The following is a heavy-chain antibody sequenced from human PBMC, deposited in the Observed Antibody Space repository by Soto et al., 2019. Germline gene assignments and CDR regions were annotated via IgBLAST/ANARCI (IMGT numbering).Heavy chain of an antibody. Sequence: QVQLVQSGAEVKKPGASVKASCKASGYTFDSYDIQWVRQAPVQGLEWMGIINPSGGGSTYAQQYQAKATITTGPTSITVYMALIILRPEAVAVSYCARVFRYFWIGFTRYTLFDPWDEGTLVTVS. CDR3: ARVFRYFWIGFTRYTLFDP. D-gene: IGHD3-3*01. CDR1: GYTFDSYD. V-gene: IGHV1-46*02. J-gene: IGHJ5*02. CDR2: INPSGGGS.